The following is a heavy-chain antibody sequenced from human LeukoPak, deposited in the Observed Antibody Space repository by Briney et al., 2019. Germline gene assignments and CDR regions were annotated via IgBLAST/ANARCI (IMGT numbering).Heavy chain of an antibody. D-gene: IGHD6-19*01. Sequence: SQTLSLTCAVYGESLNSYYWSWVRQPPGEGLEWIGEIYESGTTEYNPSLKSRVTISVDTSKNQFSLKVSSVTASDTAVYYCARGNPSSGDAFDIWGRGTKVTVSS. J-gene: IGHJ3*02. CDR2: IYESGTT. CDR3: ARGNPSSGDAFDI. V-gene: IGHV4-34*01. CDR1: GESLNSYY.